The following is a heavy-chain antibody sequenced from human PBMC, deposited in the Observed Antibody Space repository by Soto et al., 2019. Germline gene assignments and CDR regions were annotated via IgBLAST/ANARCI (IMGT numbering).Heavy chain of an antibody. CDR1: GYTSTSYG. CDR2: LSTYNGNT. V-gene: IGHV1-18*01. CDR3: GKEGGVGVYSFDY. Sequence: QVQLVQSGAEVKKPGASVKVSCKASGYTSTSYGISWVRQAPGQGLEWMGWLSTYNGNTNYAQKLQGRVTMTTDPATSTVYMELRSLRSDDTAVYYCGKEGGVGVYSFDYWGQGTLVTVSS. J-gene: IGHJ4*02. D-gene: IGHD3-10*01.